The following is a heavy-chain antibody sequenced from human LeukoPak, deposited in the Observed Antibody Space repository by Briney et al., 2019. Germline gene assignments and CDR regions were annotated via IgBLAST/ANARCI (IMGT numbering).Heavy chain of an antibody. CDR3: ARSPGLSSSWHRTGGNWFDP. Sequence: PSETLSLTCTVSGGSISSYYWSWIRQPAGKGLEWIGRIYTSGSTNYNPSLKSRVTTSVDTSKNQFSLKLSSVTAADTAVYYCARSPGLSSSWHRTGGNWFDPWGQGTLVTVSS. V-gene: IGHV4-4*07. CDR1: GGSISSYY. CDR2: IYTSGST. J-gene: IGHJ5*02. D-gene: IGHD6-13*01.